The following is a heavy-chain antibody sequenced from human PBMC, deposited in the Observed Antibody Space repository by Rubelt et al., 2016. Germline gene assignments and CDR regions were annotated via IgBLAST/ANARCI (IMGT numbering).Heavy chain of an antibody. D-gene: IGHD3-16*01. CDR2: MYYTGNT. Sequence: VQLLQSGPGLVKPSETLSLTCTVSGGSISPFSWSWIRQPPGKGLEWLGYMYYTGNTHYNSSLRSRLSISLDTSGNRFSLTLTSVTAADTAMYYCARHQGDLFEIDYWGQGTLVTVSP. CDR3: ARHQGDLFEIDY. CDR1: GGSISPFS. V-gene: IGHV4-59*08. J-gene: IGHJ4*02.